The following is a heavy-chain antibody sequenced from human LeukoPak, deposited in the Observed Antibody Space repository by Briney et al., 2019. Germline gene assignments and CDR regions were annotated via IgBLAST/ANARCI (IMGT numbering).Heavy chain of an antibody. Sequence: GGSLRLSCTASGFTYNKVWMSWVRQAPGKGLEWVGRIKGKTDGGTTDYAAPVKGRFTISRDDSKNTLYLQMNSLKTEDTAVYYCTTPPREGVVAATEIDYWGQGTLVTVSS. J-gene: IGHJ4*02. D-gene: IGHD2-15*01. CDR1: GFTYNKVW. V-gene: IGHV3-15*01. CDR2: IKGKTDGGTT. CDR3: TTPPREGVVAATEIDY.